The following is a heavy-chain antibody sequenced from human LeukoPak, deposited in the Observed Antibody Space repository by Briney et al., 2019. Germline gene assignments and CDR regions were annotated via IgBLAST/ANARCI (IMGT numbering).Heavy chain of an antibody. CDR1: GFTFSAYS. D-gene: IGHD3-10*01. CDR2: ITSGDFV. CDR3: ARAGFTMVRGVIIPSNSYYYYMDI. J-gene: IGHJ6*03. V-gene: IGHV3-21*01. Sequence: KPGGSLRLSCAVSGFTFSAYSMNWVRQAPGKGLEWVSSITSGDFVYFADSLKGRFTISKDNAKSSLYLQMNSLRAEDTAVYYCARAGFTMVRGVIIPSNSYYYYMDIWGKGTTVTVSS.